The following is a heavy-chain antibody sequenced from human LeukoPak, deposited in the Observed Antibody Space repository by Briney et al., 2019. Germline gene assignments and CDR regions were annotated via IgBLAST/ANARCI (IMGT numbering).Heavy chain of an antibody. J-gene: IGHJ4*02. Sequence: PGGVLRLSLGASGFTLSSHSMNLGRPAPGEGLGWGSSISSSSSYIYYADSVKGRFTISRDNAKNSLYLQMNSLRAEDTAVYYCARDLHHIAAAVPVPPIADYWGQGTLVTVSS. V-gene: IGHV3-21*01. CDR2: ISSSSSYI. CDR1: GFTLSSHS. D-gene: IGHD6-13*01. CDR3: ARDLHHIAAAVPVPPIADY.